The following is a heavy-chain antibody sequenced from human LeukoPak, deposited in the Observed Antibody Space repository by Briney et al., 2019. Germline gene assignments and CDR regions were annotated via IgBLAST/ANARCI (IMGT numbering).Heavy chain of an antibody. D-gene: IGHD5-18*01. CDR1: GGSISSSSYY. J-gene: IGHJ4*02. Sequence: SETLSLTCTVSGGSISSSSYYWGWIRQPPGKGLEWIGSIYYSGSTYYNPSLKSQVTISVDTSKNQFSLKLSSVTAADTAVYYCAVTAMVMWDYWGQGTLVTVSS. CDR3: AVTAMVMWDY. V-gene: IGHV4-39*01. CDR2: IYYSGST.